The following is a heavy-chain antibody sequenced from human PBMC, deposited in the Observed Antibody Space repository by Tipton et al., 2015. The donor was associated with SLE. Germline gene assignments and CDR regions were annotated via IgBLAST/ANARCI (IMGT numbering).Heavy chain of an antibody. CDR2: MYYSGST. CDR3: AGMDYHHTSGAEAFDI. CDR1: GGSISSSSDY. Sequence: TLSLTCTVSGGSISSSSDYWGWIRQPPGKGLEWIGTMYYSGSTHYNPSLKSRVTISVDTSKNQFSLKLSSVTAADTAVYYCAGMDYHHTSGAEAFDIRGQGTMVTVSS. V-gene: IGHV4-39*01. D-gene: IGHD3-22*01. J-gene: IGHJ3*02.